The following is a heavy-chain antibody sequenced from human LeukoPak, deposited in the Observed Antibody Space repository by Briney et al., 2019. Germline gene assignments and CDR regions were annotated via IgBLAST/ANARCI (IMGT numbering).Heavy chain of an antibody. CDR2: IYYSGCT. CDR1: GGSISSGDYY. V-gene: IGHV4-30-4*08. D-gene: IGHD2-15*01. Sequence: PSQTLSLTCTVSGGSISSGDYYWRWIRQPPGKGLEWIGYIYYSGCTYYNPSLKSRVTISVDTSKNQFSLKLSSVTAADTAVYYCARESCSGGSCQSALMYFDYWGQGTLVTVSS. J-gene: IGHJ4*02. CDR3: ARESCSGGSCQSALMYFDY.